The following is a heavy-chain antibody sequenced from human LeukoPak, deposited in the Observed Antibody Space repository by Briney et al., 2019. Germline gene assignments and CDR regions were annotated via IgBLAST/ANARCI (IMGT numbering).Heavy chain of an antibody. V-gene: IGHV3-33*01. D-gene: IGHD3-10*01. J-gene: IGHJ4*02. CDR1: GFTFSSYG. CDR2: IWYDGSNK. Sequence: GGSLRLSCAASGFTFSSYGMHWVRQAPGKGLEWVAVIWYDGSNKYYADSVKGRFTISRDNSKNTLYLQMNSLRAEDTAVYYCARDGNYGSGSYFDYWGQGTLVTVSS. CDR3: ARDGNYGSGSYFDY.